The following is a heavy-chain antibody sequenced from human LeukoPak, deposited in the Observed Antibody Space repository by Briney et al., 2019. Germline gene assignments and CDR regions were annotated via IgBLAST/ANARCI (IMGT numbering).Heavy chain of an antibody. CDR2: IYPDDSDT. CDR1: GYSLSNYW. D-gene: IGHD4-17*01. Sequence: GESLKISCNGSGYSLSNYWIGWVRQMPGKGLEWVGIIYPDDSDTRYSPSFQDQVTISADKSISTAYLQWSSLKASDTAMCYCARHYPGGDYFIDYWGQGTLVTVSS. CDR3: ARHYPGGDYFIDY. J-gene: IGHJ4*02. V-gene: IGHV5-51*01.